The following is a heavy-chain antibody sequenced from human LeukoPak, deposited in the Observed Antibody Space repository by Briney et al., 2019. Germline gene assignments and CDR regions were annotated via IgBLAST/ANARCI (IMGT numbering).Heavy chain of an antibody. D-gene: IGHD6-13*01. CDR2: IYHSGST. CDR1: GYSISSGYH. Sequence: SETLSLTCTVSGYSISSGYHWGWIRQPPGKGLEWIGNIYHSGSTYYNPSLKSRVTISVDTSKNQFSLKLSSVTAADTAVYHCARGYSSSWYYNWFDPWGQGTLVTVSS. V-gene: IGHV4-38-2*02. J-gene: IGHJ5*02. CDR3: ARGYSSSWYYNWFDP.